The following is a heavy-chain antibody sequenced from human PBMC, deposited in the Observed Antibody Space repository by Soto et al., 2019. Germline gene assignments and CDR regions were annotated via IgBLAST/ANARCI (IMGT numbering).Heavy chain of an antibody. V-gene: IGHV1-45*02. CDR2: ITPFNGNT. J-gene: IGHJ1*01. D-gene: IGHD1-26*01. CDR3: ATYGVGATGYFQP. Sequence: QMQLVQSGAEVKKTGSSVKVSCKASGYTFTYRYLHWVRQAPGQALEWMGWITPFNGNTNYAQKFQDRVXXTXDXXMSTAYMELSSLRSEDTAMYYCATYGVGATGYFQPWGQGTLVTVSS. CDR1: GYTFTYRY.